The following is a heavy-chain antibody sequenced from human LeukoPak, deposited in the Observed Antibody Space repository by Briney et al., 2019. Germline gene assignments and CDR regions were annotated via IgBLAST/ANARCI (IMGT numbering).Heavy chain of an antibody. D-gene: IGHD3-3*01. CDR1: GYTFTGYY. CDR3: ARDPRTTIFGVVTPFDY. Sequence: ASVTVSCKASGYTFTGYYMHWVRQAPGQGLEWMGWINPNSGGTNYAQKFQGRVTMTRDTSISTAYMELSRLRSDDTAVDYCARDPRTTIFGVVTPFDYWGQGTLVTVSS. J-gene: IGHJ4*02. V-gene: IGHV1-2*02. CDR2: INPNSGGT.